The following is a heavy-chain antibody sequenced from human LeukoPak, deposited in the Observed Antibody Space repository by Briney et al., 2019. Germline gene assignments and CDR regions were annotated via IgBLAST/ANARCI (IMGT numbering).Heavy chain of an antibody. Sequence: GGSLRLSCAASGFTFSSYAMSGVRQAPGKGLEWVSAISGSGGSTYYADSVKGRFTISRDNSKNTLYLQMNSLRAEDTAVYYCATVELPPLDMDVWGKGTTVTVSS. CDR2: ISGSGGST. V-gene: IGHV3-23*01. CDR3: ATVELPPLDMDV. J-gene: IGHJ6*03. D-gene: IGHD2-15*01. CDR1: GFTFSSYA.